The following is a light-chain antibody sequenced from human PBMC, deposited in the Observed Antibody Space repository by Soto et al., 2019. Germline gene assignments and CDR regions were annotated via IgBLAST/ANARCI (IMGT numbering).Light chain of an antibody. J-gene: IGKJ1*01. V-gene: IGKV1-5*03. CDR2: RAS. CDR3: QQYKSNPPT. Sequence: DIQMTQSPSPLSPSLGGRVTLTRGASQSISSWLAWYQQRPGKAPKFLIYRASNLPSGVPSRFSGSGSGTEFTLTISSLQPDDFATYYCQQYKSNPPTFGQGTKVDIK. CDR1: QSISSW.